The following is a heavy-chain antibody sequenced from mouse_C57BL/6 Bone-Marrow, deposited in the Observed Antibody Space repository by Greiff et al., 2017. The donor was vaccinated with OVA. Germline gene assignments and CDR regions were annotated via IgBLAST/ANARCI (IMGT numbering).Heavy chain of an antibody. Sequence: QVQLQQPGAELVRPGSSVKLSCKASGYTFTSYWMDWVKQRPGQGLEWIGNIYPSDSETHYNQKFKDKATLTVDKSSSTAYMQLSSLTSEDSAVYYCARLWWGGKNFWGQGTTLTVSS. CDR2: IYPSDSET. CDR1: GYTFTSYW. CDR3: ARLWWGGKNF. D-gene: IGHD1-1*02. J-gene: IGHJ2*01. V-gene: IGHV1-61*01.